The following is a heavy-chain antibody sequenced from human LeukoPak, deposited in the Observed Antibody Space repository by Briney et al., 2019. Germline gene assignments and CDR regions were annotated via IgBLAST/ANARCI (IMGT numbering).Heavy chain of an antibody. CDR2: ISSSSSYI. CDR3: AKEMMGPTYKTD. J-gene: IGHJ3*01. Sequence: GGSLRLSCAASGFTFSSYSMNWVRQAPGKGLEWVSSISSSSSYIYYADSVKGRFTISRDNSKNTLYLQMNSLRAEDTAVYYCAKEMMGPTYKTDWGQGTMVTVSS. V-gene: IGHV3-21*04. CDR1: GFTFSSYS. D-gene: IGHD1-26*01.